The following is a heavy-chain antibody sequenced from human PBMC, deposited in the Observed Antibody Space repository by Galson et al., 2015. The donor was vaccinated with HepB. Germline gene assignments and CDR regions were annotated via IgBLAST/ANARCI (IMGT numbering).Heavy chain of an antibody. D-gene: IGHD4-17*01. J-gene: IGHJ4*02. Sequence: SVKVSCKASGYTFTNCDINWVRQAAGQGLEWMGWMNPKSGNTGSAQKFQGRVTMTRDTSISTAYMELSNLRFEDTAVYYCARVYGDAHYWGQGTLVTVSS. CDR2: MNPKSGNT. CDR1: GYTFTNCD. V-gene: IGHV1-8*01. CDR3: ARVYGDAHY.